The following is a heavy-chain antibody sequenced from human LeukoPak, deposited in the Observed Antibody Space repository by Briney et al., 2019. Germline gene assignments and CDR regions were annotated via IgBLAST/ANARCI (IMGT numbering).Heavy chain of an antibody. Sequence: PSETLSLTCTVSGYSISSGDHFWSWIRQHPGKGLEWIGYIFYSGSTYYNPSLKSRVTISIDTSRNQFSLKLTSVTAADTAVYYCTRDVPRSAGYPDNWGQGTLVTVSS. D-gene: IGHD2-15*01. CDR3: TRDVPRSAGYPDN. CDR2: IFYSGST. J-gene: IGHJ4*02. CDR1: GYSISSGDHF. V-gene: IGHV4-31*03.